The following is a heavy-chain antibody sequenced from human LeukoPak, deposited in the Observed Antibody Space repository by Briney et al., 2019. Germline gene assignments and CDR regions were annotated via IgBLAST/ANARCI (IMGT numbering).Heavy chain of an antibody. Sequence: GGSLRLSCAASGFTFSSYSMNWVRQAPGQGLEWVLIISRDSRTIFYADSVKGRFTVSRDNAKNSLYLQMNSLRAEDTAVYYCATSPPGGPIDSWGQGTLVTVSS. V-gene: IGHV3-21*01. D-gene: IGHD3-16*01. J-gene: IGHJ4*02. CDR2: ISRDSRTI. CDR3: ATSPPGGPIDS. CDR1: GFTFSSYS.